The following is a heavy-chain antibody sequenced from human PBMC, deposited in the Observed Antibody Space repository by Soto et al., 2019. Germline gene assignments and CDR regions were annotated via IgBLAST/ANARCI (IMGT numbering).Heavy chain of an antibody. V-gene: IGHV3-64*01. D-gene: IGHD3-10*01. CDR1: GFTFSSYD. J-gene: IGHJ4*02. CDR2: ISSNGGTT. Sequence: EVQLAESGGGMVQPGGSLRLSCVASGFTFSSYDMHWVRQAPGTGLEYVSSISSNGGTTYYGNSVKGRFTISRDNSKNTLYPQMGSLRAEDMAVYYCVRRVSGTYDYWGQGTLVTVSS. CDR3: VRRVSGTYDY.